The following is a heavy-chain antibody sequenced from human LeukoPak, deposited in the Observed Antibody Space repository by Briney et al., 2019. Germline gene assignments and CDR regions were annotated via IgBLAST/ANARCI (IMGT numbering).Heavy chain of an antibody. CDR2: IYYSGST. CDR1: GGSISSGDYY. D-gene: IGHD6-13*01. Sequence: SETLSLTCTVSGGSISSGDYYWSWIRQHPGKGLEWIGYIYYSGSTYYNPSLKSRVTISVDTSKNQFSLKLSSVTAADTAVYYCAREGRYSSSWQIDYWGQGTLVTVSS. CDR3: AREGRYSSSWQIDY. V-gene: IGHV4-31*03. J-gene: IGHJ4*02.